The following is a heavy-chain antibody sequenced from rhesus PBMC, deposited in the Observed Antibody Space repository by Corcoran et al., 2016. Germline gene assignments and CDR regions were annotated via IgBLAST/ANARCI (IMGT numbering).Heavy chain of an antibody. CDR2: VVPEDGER. Sequence: EVQLVQSGAEVKKPGASVRISCKASGYTFTDSYLNWVRQAPGKGLEWLGLVVPEDGERIHGHTYHDRVTITAATSIDTAYMVLPSLRAEDTAVYYCTTGGNHFDYWGQGALVTVSS. V-gene: IGHV1-111*02. CDR3: TTGGNHFDY. CDR1: GYTFTDSY. D-gene: IGHD3-9*01. J-gene: IGHJ4*01.